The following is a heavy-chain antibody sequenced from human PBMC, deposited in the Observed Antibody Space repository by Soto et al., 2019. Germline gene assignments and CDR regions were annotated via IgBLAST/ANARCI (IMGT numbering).Heavy chain of an antibody. V-gene: IGHV4-31*03. CDR2: IYHIGSP. D-gene: IGHD6-19*01. J-gene: IGHJ5*01. Sequence: PSETLSLTCTVYGRSVSSGGYYWTWIRQHPGKGLEWIGYIYHIGSPSYNPSLKSRLSMSLDTSKNQFSLNLTSVTAADTAIYYCVRDRALDSSGHWFDSWGQGTLVTVSS. CDR1: GRSVSSGGYY. CDR3: VRDRALDSSGHWFDS.